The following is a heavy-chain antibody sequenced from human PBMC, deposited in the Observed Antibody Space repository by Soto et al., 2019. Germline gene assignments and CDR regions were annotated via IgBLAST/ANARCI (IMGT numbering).Heavy chain of an antibody. CDR3: ARDRRYGQYQLQKRVDV. CDR1: GGSISSGGYY. V-gene: IGHV4-31*03. Sequence: SETLSLTCTVSGGSISSGGYYWSWIRQHPGKGLEWIGYIYYSGSTYYNPSLKSRVTISVDTSKNQFSLKLSSVTAADTAVYYCARDRRYGQYQLQKRVDVWGKGTTVTVS. J-gene: IGHJ6*03. CDR2: IYYSGST. D-gene: IGHD2-2*01.